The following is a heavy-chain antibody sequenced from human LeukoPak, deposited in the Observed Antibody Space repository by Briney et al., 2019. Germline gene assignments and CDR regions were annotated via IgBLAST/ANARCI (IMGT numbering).Heavy chain of an antibody. J-gene: IGHJ4*02. CDR2: IYYSGST. Sequence: SETLSLTCTVSGGSISSYYWSWIRQPPGKGLEWIGYIYYSGSTNYNPSLKSRVTISVDTSKNQFSLKLSSVTAADTAVYYCARDRYGSGDIDYWGQGTLVTVSS. D-gene: IGHD3-10*01. CDR3: ARDRYGSGDIDY. V-gene: IGHV4-59*01. CDR1: GGSISSYY.